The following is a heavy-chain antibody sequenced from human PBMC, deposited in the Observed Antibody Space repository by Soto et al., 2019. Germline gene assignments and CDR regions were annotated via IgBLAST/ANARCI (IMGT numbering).Heavy chain of an antibody. Sequence: QVTLKESGPVLVKPTETLTLTCTVSGFSLSNARIGVSWIRQPPGKALEWLAHIFSNDEKSSSTSLKSRLTISKDTSKSQVVLTMTNMDPVDTATYYWARMVNLRRVVITNNGMDVWGQGTTVTVSS. V-gene: IGHV2-26*01. CDR3: ARMVNLRRVVITNNGMDV. CDR2: IFSNDEK. CDR1: GFSLSNARIG. D-gene: IGHD3-3*01. J-gene: IGHJ6*02.